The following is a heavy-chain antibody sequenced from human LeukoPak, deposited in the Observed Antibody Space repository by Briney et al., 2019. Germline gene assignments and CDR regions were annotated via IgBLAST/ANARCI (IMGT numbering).Heavy chain of an antibody. CDR3: AKGSYYDILTGYYLDY. V-gene: IGHV3-23*01. J-gene: IGHJ4*02. CDR1: GFTFSSYA. CDR2: ISGSGGST. Sequence: GGSLTLSCAPSGFTFSSYAMSWVRQAPGKGLEWVSAISGSGGSTYYEDSVKGRFTISRDNSKNTLYLQRNSLRAEDTAVYYCAKGSYYDILTGYYLDYWGQGTLVTVSS. D-gene: IGHD3-9*01.